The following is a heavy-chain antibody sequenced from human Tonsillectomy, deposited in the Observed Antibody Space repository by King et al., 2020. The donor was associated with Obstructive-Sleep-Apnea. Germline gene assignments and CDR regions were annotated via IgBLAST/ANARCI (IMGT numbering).Heavy chain of an antibody. CDR2: INHSGST. CDR3: ARGSGAADVNWFDP. J-gene: IGHJ5*02. D-gene: IGHD6-13*01. V-gene: IGHV4-34*01. Sequence: VQLQQWGAGLLKPSETLSLTCAVYGGSFSDYYWSWIRQPPGKGPEWIGEINHSGSTNYNLSLKSRVTISVDMSKNQFSLKLTSVTAADTAVYYCARGSGAADVNWFDPWGQGALVTVSS. CDR1: GGSFSDYY.